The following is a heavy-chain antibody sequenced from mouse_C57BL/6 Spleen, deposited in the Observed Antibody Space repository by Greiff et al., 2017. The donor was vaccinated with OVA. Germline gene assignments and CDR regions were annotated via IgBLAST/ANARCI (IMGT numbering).Heavy chain of an antibody. V-gene: IGHV10-1*01. CDR1: GFSFNTYA. CDR3: VRPFLYGSSYEGWFAY. D-gene: IGHD1-1*01. CDR2: IRSKSNNYAT. Sequence: EVKLVESGGGLVQPKGSLKLSCAASGFSFNTYAMNWVRQAPGKGLEWVARIRSKSNNYATYYADSVKDRFTISRDDSESMLYLQMNNLKTEDTAMYYCVRPFLYGSSYEGWFAYWGQGTLVTVSA. J-gene: IGHJ3*01.